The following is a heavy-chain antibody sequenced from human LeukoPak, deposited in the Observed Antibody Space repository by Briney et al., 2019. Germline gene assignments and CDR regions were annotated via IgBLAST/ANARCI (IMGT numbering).Heavy chain of an antibody. D-gene: IGHD3-10*01. CDR2: MNPNSGNT. Sequence: GASVKVSCKASGYTFTSYDINWVRQATGQGLEWMGWMNPNSGNTGYAQKFQGRVTITRNTSISTAYMELSSLRSEDTAVYYCARARITMVRGVIQYYFDYWGQGTLVTVSS. J-gene: IGHJ4*02. V-gene: IGHV1-8*03. CDR3: ARARITMVRGVIQYYFDY. CDR1: GYTFTSYD.